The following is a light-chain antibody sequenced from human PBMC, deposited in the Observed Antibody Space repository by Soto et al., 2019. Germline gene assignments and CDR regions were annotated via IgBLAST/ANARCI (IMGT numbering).Light chain of an antibody. CDR2: LGS. CDR1: QSLLHSNGYNY. V-gene: IGKV2-28*01. Sequence: DIVMTQSPLSLPVTPGEPASISCRSSQSLLHSNGYNYLDWYLQKPGQSPQLLIYLGSNRASGVPDRFSGSGSGTDFTLKISRVEAEDVGVYYCMQALQTPPGTFGPATKVDIK. J-gene: IGKJ3*01. CDR3: MQALQTPPGT.